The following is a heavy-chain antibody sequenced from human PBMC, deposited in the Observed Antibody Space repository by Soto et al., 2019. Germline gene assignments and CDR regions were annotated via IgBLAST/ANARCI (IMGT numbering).Heavy chain of an antibody. CDR1: GGSISSSSYY. D-gene: IGHD6-13*01. Sequence: SETLSLTCTVSGGSISSSSYYWGWIRQPPGKGLEWIGSIYYSGSTYYNPSLKSRVTISVDTSKNQFSLKLSSVTAADTAVYYCARQGYSSSYNWFDPWGQGTLVTVSS. V-gene: IGHV4-39*01. CDR3: ARQGYSSSYNWFDP. CDR2: IYYSGST. J-gene: IGHJ5*02.